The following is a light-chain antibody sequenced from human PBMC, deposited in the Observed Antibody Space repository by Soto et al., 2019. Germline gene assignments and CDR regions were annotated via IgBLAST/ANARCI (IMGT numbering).Light chain of an antibody. J-gene: IGLJ3*02. CDR1: ALPKQY. Sequence: SYGLTQPPSVSVSPGQTARIACSGDALPKQYAYWYQQKPGQAPVLLIYKDKERPSGIPGRFSGSSSGTTVTLTIGGVQAEDEADYYCQSSDRGDTYWVFGGGTKVTVL. V-gene: IGLV3-25*02. CDR3: QSSDRGDTYWV. CDR2: KDK.